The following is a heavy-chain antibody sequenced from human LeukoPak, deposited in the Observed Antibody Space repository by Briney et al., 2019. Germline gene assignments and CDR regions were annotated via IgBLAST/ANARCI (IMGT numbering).Heavy chain of an antibody. Sequence: ASVKVSCKASGYTFTSYYMHWVRPATGQGLEWMGWMNPNSGNTGYAQKFQGRVTITRNTSISTAYMELSSLRSEDTAVYYCARGSSGYSYGFFWAPYYYYMDVWGKGTTVTVSS. D-gene: IGHD5-18*01. CDR3: ARGSSGYSYGFFWAPYYYYMDV. J-gene: IGHJ6*03. CDR1: GYTFTSYY. V-gene: IGHV1-8*03. CDR2: MNPNSGNT.